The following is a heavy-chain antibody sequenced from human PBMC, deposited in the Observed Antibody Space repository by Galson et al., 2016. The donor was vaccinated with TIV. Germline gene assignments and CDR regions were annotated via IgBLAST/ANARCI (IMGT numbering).Heavy chain of an antibody. Sequence: ETLSLTCTVSGGSISSRSYYWGWIRQPPGKGLEWIGSIYDSGNTYQNPSLKSRVTISLDASKNHFSLTLRSGTAADTAVYYCAGHDLWYYVGSWGQGALVIVSS. J-gene: IGHJ4*02. CDR2: IYDSGNT. V-gene: IGHV4-39*07. CDR1: GGSISSRSYY. CDR3: AGHDLWYYVGS. D-gene: IGHD2-8*02.